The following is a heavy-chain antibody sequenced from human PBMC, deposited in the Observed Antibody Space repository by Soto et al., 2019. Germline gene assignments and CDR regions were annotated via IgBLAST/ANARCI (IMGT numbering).Heavy chain of an antibody. CDR3: ARVGSSSAFDI. Sequence: QVQLVESGGGLVKPGGSLRLSCAASGFTFSDYYMSWIRQAPGKGLEWVSYISSSSSYTNYADSVKGRFIISRDNAKNSLYLQMNSLRAEDTAVYYCARVGSSSAFDIWGQGTMVTVSS. D-gene: IGHD6-6*01. V-gene: IGHV3-11*06. CDR1: GFTFSDYY. CDR2: ISSSSSYT. J-gene: IGHJ3*02.